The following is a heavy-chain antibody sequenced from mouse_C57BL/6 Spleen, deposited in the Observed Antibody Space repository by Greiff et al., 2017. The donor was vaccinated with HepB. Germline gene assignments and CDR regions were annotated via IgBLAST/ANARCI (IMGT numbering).Heavy chain of an antibody. CDR2: IDPENGDT. CDR1: GFNIKDDY. Sequence: EVKLEESGAELVRPGASVKLSCTASGFNIKDDYMHWVKQRPEQGLEWIGWIDPENGDTEYASKFQGKATITADTSSNTAYLQLSSLTSEDTAVYYCTTYDGYYLFAYWGQGTLVTVSA. CDR3: TTYDGYYLFAY. V-gene: IGHV14-4*01. D-gene: IGHD2-3*01. J-gene: IGHJ3*01.